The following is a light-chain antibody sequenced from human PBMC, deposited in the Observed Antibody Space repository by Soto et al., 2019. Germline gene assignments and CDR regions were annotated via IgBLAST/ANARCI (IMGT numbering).Light chain of an antibody. J-gene: IGKJ5*01. Sequence: DLQMTQSPSSLSASVGDRVTITCRASQSISSYLNWYQQKPGKAPKLLIYAASSLQSGVPSRFSGSGSGTDFTLTISSLQPDDFAAYYCQQSYSTPSTFGRRTRLEIK. CDR1: QSISSY. CDR2: AAS. CDR3: QQSYSTPST. V-gene: IGKV1-39*01.